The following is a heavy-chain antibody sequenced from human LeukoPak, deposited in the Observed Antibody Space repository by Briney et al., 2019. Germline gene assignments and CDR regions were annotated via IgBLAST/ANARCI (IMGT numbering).Heavy chain of an antibody. CDR2: IYYSGST. CDR1: GGSISSYY. Sequence: PSETLSLTCTVSGGSISSYYWSWIRQPPGKGLEWIGYIYYSGSTNYSPSLKSRVTISVDTSKNQFSLKLSSVTAADTAVYYCARAPGMDVWGQGTTVTVSS. CDR3: ARAPGMDV. J-gene: IGHJ6*02. V-gene: IGHV4-59*01.